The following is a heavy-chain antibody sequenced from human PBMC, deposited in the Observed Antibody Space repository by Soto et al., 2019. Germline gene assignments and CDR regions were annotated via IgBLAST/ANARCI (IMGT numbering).Heavy chain of an antibody. J-gene: IGHJ4*02. V-gene: IGHV1-3*04. D-gene: IGHD6-13*01. CDR1: GYTFTSYA. CDR2: INTAKDNT. CDR3: ARGSSWAHFDY. Sequence: QVQLVQSGAEVKKPGASVKVSCKPSGYTFTSYAIHWVRQAPGQGLEWMGWINTAKDNTQYSQNYQGRVTITRDTSASIVHMEVSSLRYEDTAVYYCARGSSWAHFDYWGQGTLVTVSS.